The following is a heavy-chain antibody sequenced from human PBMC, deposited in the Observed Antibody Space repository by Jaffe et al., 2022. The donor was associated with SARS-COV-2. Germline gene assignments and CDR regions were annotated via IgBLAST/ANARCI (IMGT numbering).Heavy chain of an antibody. J-gene: IGHJ4*02. Sequence: QVQLVESGGGVVQPGRSLRLSCAASGFTFSSYAMHWVRQAPGKGLEWVAVISYDGSNKYYADSVKGRFTISRDNSKNTLYLQMNSLRAEDTAVYYCAREAPIVDLYYFDYWGQGTLVTVSS. CDR2: ISYDGSNK. V-gene: IGHV3-30-3*01. CDR1: GFTFSSYA. D-gene: IGHD5-12*01. CDR3: AREAPIVDLYYFDY.